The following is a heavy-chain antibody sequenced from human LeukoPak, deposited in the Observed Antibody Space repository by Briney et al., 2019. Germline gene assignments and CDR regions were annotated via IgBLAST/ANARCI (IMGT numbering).Heavy chain of an antibody. J-gene: IGHJ4*02. Sequence: GGPLRLSCSASGLTVTNAWMNWVRQAPGEGLDWVGRIASKTDGGATDYAAPVKGRFTISRDDSKNTLNLQMNSLKTEDTAVYYCTTGIRGDWGQGTLVTVSS. D-gene: IGHD3-10*01. V-gene: IGHV3-15*07. CDR1: GLTVTNAW. CDR2: IASKTDGGAT. CDR3: TTGIRGD.